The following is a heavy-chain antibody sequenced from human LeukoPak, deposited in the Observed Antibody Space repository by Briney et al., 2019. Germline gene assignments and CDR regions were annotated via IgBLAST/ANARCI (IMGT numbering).Heavy chain of an antibody. V-gene: IGHV3-9*01. CDR1: GFTFDDYA. Sequence: GGSLRLFCAGSGFTFDDYAMHWVRQGPGKGVEGVSGISWNSGSIGYADPVKGRFTISRDNAKNSLYLQMNSLRAEDTAVYYCARDGGATLDYWGQGTLVTVSS. J-gene: IGHJ4*02. CDR3: ARDGGATLDY. CDR2: ISWNSGSI. D-gene: IGHD1-26*01.